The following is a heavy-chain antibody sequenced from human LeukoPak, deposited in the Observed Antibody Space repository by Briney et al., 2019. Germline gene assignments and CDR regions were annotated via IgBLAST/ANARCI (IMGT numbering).Heavy chain of an antibody. Sequence: GGSLRLSCAASGFTFSNAWMSWVRQAPGKGLEWVGRIKSKTDGGTTDYAAPVKGRFTISRDDSKNTLYLQMNSLKTEDTAVYYCTTTPPYSSSSGVGYYYYYIDVWGKGTTVTVSS. D-gene: IGHD6-6*01. CDR3: TTTPPYSSSSGVGYYYYYIDV. CDR2: IKSKTDGGTT. J-gene: IGHJ6*03. V-gene: IGHV3-15*01. CDR1: GFTFSNAW.